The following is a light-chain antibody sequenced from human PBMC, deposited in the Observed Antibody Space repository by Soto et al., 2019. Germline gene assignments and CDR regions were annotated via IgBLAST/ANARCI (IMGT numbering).Light chain of an antibody. V-gene: IGLV3-21*02. CDR2: DDR. CDR3: QLWDSNSDHVV. J-gene: IGLJ2*01. CDR1: NIGRKS. Sequence: SYALTEPPSGLVAPGQPARSTCGGTNIGRKSVHWYQQKPGQAPVVVVYDDRDRPSGIPERFSGSNSGNTAALTISRVEAGDEADYYCQLWDSNSDHVVFGGGTKVTVL.